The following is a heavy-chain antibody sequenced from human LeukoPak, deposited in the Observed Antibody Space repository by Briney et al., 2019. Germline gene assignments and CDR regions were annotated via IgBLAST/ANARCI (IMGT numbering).Heavy chain of an antibody. CDR2: ISAYNGNT. CDR1: GYTFTSYG. Sequence: ASVKVSCKASGYTFTSYGISWVRQAPGQGLEWMGWISAYNGNTNYAQKLQGRVTMTTDTSTSTAYMELSRLRSDDTAVYYCASEHNGVGWFDPWGQGTLVTVSS. D-gene: IGHD1-1*01. V-gene: IGHV1-18*01. CDR3: ASEHNGVGWFDP. J-gene: IGHJ5*02.